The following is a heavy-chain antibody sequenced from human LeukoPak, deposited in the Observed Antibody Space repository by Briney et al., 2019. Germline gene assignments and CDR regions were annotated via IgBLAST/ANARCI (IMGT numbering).Heavy chain of an antibody. CDR3: AKDVYDSSGYPFDY. D-gene: IGHD3-22*01. CDR2: ISGSGGST. J-gene: IGHJ4*02. Sequence: GGSLRLSCAASGFTFSSYAMSWVRQAPGKGLEWVLAISGSGGSTYYADSVKGRFTISRDNSKNTLYLQMNSLRAEDTAVYYCAKDVYDSSGYPFDYWGQGTLVTVSS. V-gene: IGHV3-23*01. CDR1: GFTFSSYA.